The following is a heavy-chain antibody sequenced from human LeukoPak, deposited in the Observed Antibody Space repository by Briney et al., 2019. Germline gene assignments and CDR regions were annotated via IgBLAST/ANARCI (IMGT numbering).Heavy chain of an antibody. J-gene: IGHJ6*02. CDR2: MNPNSGNT. Sequence: GASVKVSCKASGYTFTSYDINWVRQATGQGLEWMGWMNPNSGNTGYAQKFQGRVTMTRNTSISTAYMELSSLRSEDTAVYYCARGLMAYYGFWSGYSGYYYYYGMDVWGQGTTVTVSS. CDR1: GYTFTSYD. D-gene: IGHD3-3*01. CDR3: ARGLMAYYGFWSGYSGYYYYYGMDV. V-gene: IGHV1-8*01.